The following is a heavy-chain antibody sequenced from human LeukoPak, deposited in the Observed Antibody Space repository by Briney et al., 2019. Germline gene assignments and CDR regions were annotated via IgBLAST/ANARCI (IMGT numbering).Heavy chain of an antibody. J-gene: IGHJ5*02. Sequence: TPSETLSLTCAVYGGSFSGYYWSWIRQHPGKGLEWIGYIYYSGSTYYNPSLKSRVTISVDTSKNQFSLKLSSVTAADTAVYYCARVTWVDIVATITGWFDPWGQGTLVTVSS. D-gene: IGHD5-12*01. CDR1: GGSFSGYY. CDR2: IYYSGST. V-gene: IGHV4-31*11. CDR3: ARVTWVDIVATITGWFDP.